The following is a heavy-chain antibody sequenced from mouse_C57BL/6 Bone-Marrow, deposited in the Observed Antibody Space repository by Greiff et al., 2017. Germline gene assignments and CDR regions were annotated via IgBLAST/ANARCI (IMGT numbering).Heavy chain of an antibody. V-gene: IGHV6-6*01. CDR1: GFTFSDAW. CDR3: SAYCGSSPWFAY. D-gene: IGHD1-1*01. Sequence: EVKVVVSGGGLVQPGGSMKLSCAASGFTFSDAWMDWVRQSPEKGLVWVAEIRNKANNHATYYAESVKRRFTISRDDSKSSVYLQMNSLRAEDTGIYYCSAYCGSSPWFAYWGQGTLVTVSA. J-gene: IGHJ3*01. CDR2: IRNKANNHAT.